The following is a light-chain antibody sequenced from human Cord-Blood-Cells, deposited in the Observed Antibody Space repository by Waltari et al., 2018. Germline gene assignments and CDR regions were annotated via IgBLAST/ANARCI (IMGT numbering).Light chain of an antibody. J-gene: IGLJ3*02. CDR3: SSYTSSSTLV. Sequence: QSALTQPPSVSGSPGQSVTISCTGTSRDVGSYNRVPWYQQPPGTAPKLMLYEVSNRPSGVPDRFSGSKSGNTASLTISGLQAEDEADYYCSSYTSSSTLVFGGGTKLTVL. V-gene: IGLV2-18*02. CDR2: EVS. CDR1: SRDVGSYNR.